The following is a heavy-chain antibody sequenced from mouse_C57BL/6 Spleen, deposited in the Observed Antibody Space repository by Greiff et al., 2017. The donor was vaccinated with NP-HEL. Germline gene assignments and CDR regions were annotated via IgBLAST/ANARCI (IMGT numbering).Heavy chain of an antibody. D-gene: IGHD3-2*02. CDR1: GYSFTGYY. J-gene: IGHJ3*01. CDR2: INPSTGGT. V-gene: IGHV1-42*01. CDR3: AISGYGAY. Sequence: VQLKQSGPELVKPGASVKISCKASGYSFTGYYMNWVKQSPEKSLEWIGEINPSTGGTTYNQKFKAKATLTVDKSSSTAYMQLKSLTSEDSAVYYCAISGYGAYWGQGTLVTVSA.